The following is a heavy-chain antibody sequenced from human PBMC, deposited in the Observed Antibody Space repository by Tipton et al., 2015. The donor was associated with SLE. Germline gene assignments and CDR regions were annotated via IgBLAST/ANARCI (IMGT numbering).Heavy chain of an antibody. CDR3: ARRHYSGPFDS. CDR2: IFYTGST. Sequence: LRLSCTVSGGSISGDYCWSWIRQPPGKGLEWIGSIFYTGSTYYNPSLKSRVSFSIDTSKHQFSLKLNSVTAADTAVYYCARRHYSGPFDSWGQGTLVTVSS. CDR1: GGSISGDYC. J-gene: IGHJ4*02. D-gene: IGHD5-12*01. V-gene: IGHV4-39*07.